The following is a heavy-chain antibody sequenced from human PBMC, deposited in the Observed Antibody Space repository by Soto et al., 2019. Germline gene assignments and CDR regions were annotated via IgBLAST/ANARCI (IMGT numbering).Heavy chain of an antibody. Sequence: QVQLLQSGDGVRKPGSSVKVSCKAYGYIFVNSGIARVRQAPGQGLEWMGWISPYSGKTHYARKVHGRLTMTKDTSTGTTYMDLGSLTSDDTAVYYCAMVDNYVTPTPQDVWGQGTTVTVSS. D-gene: IGHD3-16*01. J-gene: IGHJ6*02. V-gene: IGHV1-18*01. CDR1: GYIFVNSG. CDR3: AMVDNYVTPTPQDV. CDR2: ISPYSGKT.